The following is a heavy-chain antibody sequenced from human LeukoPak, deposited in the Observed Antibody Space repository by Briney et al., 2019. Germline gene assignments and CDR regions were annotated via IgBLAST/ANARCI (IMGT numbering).Heavy chain of an antibody. J-gene: IGHJ4*02. Sequence: PSQTLSLTCTVSGGSISSGAYYWSWIRQHPGEGLEWIGYIYDSGSTNYNPSLKSRVTISVDTSKNQFSLKLSSVTAADTAVYYCARVDDPVKNFDYWGQGTLVTVSS. D-gene: IGHD1-1*01. CDR1: GGSISSGAYY. V-gene: IGHV4-61*08. CDR2: IYDSGST. CDR3: ARVDDPVKNFDY.